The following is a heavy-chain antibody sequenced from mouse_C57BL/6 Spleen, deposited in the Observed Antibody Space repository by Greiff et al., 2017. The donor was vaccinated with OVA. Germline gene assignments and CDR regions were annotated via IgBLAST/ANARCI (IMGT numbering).Heavy chain of an antibody. J-gene: IGHJ2*01. D-gene: IGHD4-1*01. CDR2: IDPSDSET. V-gene: IGHV1-52*01. CDR1: GYTFTSYW. Sequence: QVQLQQPGAELVRPGSSVKLSCKASGYTFTSYWMHWVKQRPIQGLEWIGNIDPSDSETHYNQKFKDKATLTVDKSSSTAYMQLSSLTSEDSAFYYCAREIGTRNFDYWGPGTTLTVSS. CDR3: AREIGTRNFDY.